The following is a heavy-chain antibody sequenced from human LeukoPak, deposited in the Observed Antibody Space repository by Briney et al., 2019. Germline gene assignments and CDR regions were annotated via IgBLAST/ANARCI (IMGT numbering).Heavy chain of an antibody. CDR2: ISYEGGNK. J-gene: IGHJ5*02. CDR1: GFTFSSYA. CDR3: ARAGKTNWYDP. V-gene: IGHV3-30*04. Sequence: GGSLRLSCAASGFTFSSYAMHWVRQAPGKGLEWVAVISYEGGNKNYADSVKGRFTISRDNSKNTLYLQMNSLRAEDTAVYYCARAGKTNWYDPWGQGTLVTVSS.